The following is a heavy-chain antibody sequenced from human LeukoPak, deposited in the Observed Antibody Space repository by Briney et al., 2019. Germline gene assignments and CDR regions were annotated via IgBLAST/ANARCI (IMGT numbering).Heavy chain of an antibody. V-gene: IGHV4-59*01. J-gene: IGHJ4*02. CDR1: GGSISTYY. CDR2: IYYSRST. Sequence: SETLSLTCTVSGGSISTYYWSWIRQPPGKGLEWIGYIYYSRSTNYNPSLKSRVTISVDTSKNQFSLKLGSVTAADTAVYYCAREEALGSGSFDYWGQGTLVTVSS. CDR3: AREEALGSGSFDY. D-gene: IGHD1-26*01.